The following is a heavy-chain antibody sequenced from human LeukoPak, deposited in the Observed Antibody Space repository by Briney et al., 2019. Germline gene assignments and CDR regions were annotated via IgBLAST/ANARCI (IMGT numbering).Heavy chain of an antibody. Sequence: SSETLSLTCTVSGGSISSGGYYWSWIRQHPGKGLEWIGYIYYSGSTYYNPPLKSRVTISVDTSKNQFSLKLSSVTAADTAVYYCARQSGGYDFWSGYYRGAFDIWGQGTMVTVSS. V-gene: IGHV4-31*03. J-gene: IGHJ3*02. CDR3: ARQSGGYDFWSGYYRGAFDI. CDR2: IYYSGST. CDR1: GGSISSGGYY. D-gene: IGHD3-3*01.